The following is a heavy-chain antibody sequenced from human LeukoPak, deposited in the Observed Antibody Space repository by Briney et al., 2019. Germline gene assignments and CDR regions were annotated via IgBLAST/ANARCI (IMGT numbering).Heavy chain of an antibody. CDR1: GGTFSSYA. CDR3: ARDTPHIYYDSSGYYFDY. CDR2: IIPIFGTA. Sequence: SVKVSCKASGGTFSSYAISWVRQAPGQGLEWMGRIIPIFGTANYAQKFQGRVTITTDESTSTAYMELSSLRSEDTAVYYCARDTPHIYYDSSGYYFDYRGQGTLVTVSS. J-gene: IGHJ4*02. V-gene: IGHV1-69*05. D-gene: IGHD3-22*01.